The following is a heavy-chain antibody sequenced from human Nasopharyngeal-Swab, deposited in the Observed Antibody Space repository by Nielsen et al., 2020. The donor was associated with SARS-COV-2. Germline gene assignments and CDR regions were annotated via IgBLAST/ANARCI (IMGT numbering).Heavy chain of an antibody. V-gene: IGHV3-23*01. CDR3: AKGRGSYYYYMDV. CDR2: ISPSGDST. D-gene: IGHD3-10*01. Sequence: VRQAPGKGLQWVSSISPSGDSTYNADSVKGRFTLLRDTSVNTPYLQMNSLRAEDTAVYYCAKGRGSYYYYMDVWGKGTTVTVSS. J-gene: IGHJ6*03.